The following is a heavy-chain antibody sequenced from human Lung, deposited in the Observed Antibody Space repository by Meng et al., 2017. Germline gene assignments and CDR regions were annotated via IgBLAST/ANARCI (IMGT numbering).Heavy chain of an antibody. Sequence: QSQLQEVGPGLVQPSEALSLTCSVSGGSISTSGYYWGWIRQPPGKGLEWIGSIGHSGFTYYTPSLKSRVAVSLDTSKSQFSLMLTSVTAADTAVYYCVRSSAWVRTGFDPWGQGTLVTVSS. CDR1: GGSISTSGYY. J-gene: IGHJ5*02. CDR3: VRSSAWVRTGFDP. CDR2: IGHSGFT. D-gene: IGHD6-19*01. V-gene: IGHV4-39*01.